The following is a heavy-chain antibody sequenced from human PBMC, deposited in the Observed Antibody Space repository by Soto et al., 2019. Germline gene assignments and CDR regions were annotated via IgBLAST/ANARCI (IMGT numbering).Heavy chain of an antibody. CDR1: GFTLSGND. D-gene: IGHD6-19*01. Sequence: QVQLVESGGGVVQPGRSLRLSCAASGFTLSGNDMHWVRQAPGKGPEWVAVMSYDGSHQYYADSVKGRFTISRDTSTSTLYLQMNSLRTEDTAVYYCAKGGWYTSASPSDCWGQGTLVTVSS. CDR3: AKGGWYTSASPSDC. V-gene: IGHV3-30*18. J-gene: IGHJ4*02. CDR2: MSYDGSHQ.